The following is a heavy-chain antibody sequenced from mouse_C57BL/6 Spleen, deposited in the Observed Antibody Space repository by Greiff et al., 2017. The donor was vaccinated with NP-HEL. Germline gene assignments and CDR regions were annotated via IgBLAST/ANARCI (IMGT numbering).Heavy chain of an antibody. CDR2: INPGSGGT. CDR3: ARSDYGNSWFAY. J-gene: IGHJ3*01. Sequence: VQLQQSGAELVRPGTSVKVSCKASGYAFTNYLIEWVKQRPGQGLEWIGVINPGSGGTNYNEKFKGKATLTADKSSSTAYMQLSSLTSEDSAVYFCARSDYGNSWFAYWGQGTLVTVSA. CDR1: GYAFTNYL. V-gene: IGHV1-54*01. D-gene: IGHD2-1*01.